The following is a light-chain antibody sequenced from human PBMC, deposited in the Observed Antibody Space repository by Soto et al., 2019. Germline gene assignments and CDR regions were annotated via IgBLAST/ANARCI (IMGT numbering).Light chain of an antibody. CDR2: DAS. J-gene: IGKJ1*01. CDR1: QSISSW. CDR3: QHYGSSPRT. V-gene: IGKV1-5*01. Sequence: DIQMTQSPSTLSASLGDRVTITCRASQSISSWLAWYQQKPGKAPKLLIYDASSLESGVPSRFSGSGSGTDFTLTINRLEPADFAVYYCQHYGSSPRTFGQGTKVDIK.